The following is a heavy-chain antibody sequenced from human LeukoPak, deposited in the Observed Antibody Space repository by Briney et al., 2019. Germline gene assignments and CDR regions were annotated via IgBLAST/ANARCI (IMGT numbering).Heavy chain of an antibody. CDR1: GFTFSSYE. J-gene: IGHJ3*02. CDR3: ARGLFLTGYSYDAFDI. V-gene: IGHV3-48*03. D-gene: IGHD3-9*01. CDR2: ISSSGSTI. Sequence: GGSLRLSCAASGFTFSSYEMNWVRQAPGKGLEWVSYISSSGSTIYYADSVKGRFTISGDNAKNSLYLQMNSLRAEDTAVYYCARGLFLTGYSYDAFDIWGQGTMVTVSS.